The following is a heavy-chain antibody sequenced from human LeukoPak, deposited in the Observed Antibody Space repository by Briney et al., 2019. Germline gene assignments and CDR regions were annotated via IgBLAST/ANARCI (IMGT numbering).Heavy chain of an antibody. CDR2: IYTSGST. Sequence: SETLSLTCTVSGGSISSYYWSWIRQPPGKGLEWIGYIYTSGSTNYNPSLKSRVTISVDTSKNQFSLKLSSVTAADTAVYYCAGTSLSVGIAFDIWGQGTMVTVSS. D-gene: IGHD1-26*01. V-gene: IGHV4-4*09. J-gene: IGHJ3*02. CDR1: GGSISSYY. CDR3: AGTSLSVGIAFDI.